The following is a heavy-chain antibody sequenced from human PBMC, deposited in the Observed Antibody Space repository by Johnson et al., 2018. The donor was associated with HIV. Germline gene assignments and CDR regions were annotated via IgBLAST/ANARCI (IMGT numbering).Heavy chain of an antibody. D-gene: IGHD2-15*01. V-gene: IGHV3-20*04. CDR2: INWNGGST. CDR1: RFIFDDYG. J-gene: IGHJ3*01. Sequence: VKLVESGGGVLRPGGSLRLSCEGFRFIFDDYGLSWVRQAPGKGLEWVSGINWNGGSTGYADSVKGRFTISRDNSKNTLYLQMNSLRAEDTAVYYCARAGPWASSPLPFDFWGQGTMVTVS. CDR3: ARAGPWASSPLPFDF.